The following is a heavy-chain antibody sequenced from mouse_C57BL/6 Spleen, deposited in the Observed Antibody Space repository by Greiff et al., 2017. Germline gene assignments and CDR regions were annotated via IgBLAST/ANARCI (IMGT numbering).Heavy chain of an antibody. CDR1: GYSITSGYY. D-gene: IGHD1-2*01. CDR3: ASGYLFDY. Sequence: VQLQQSGPGLVKPSQSLSLTCSVTGYSITSGYYWNWIRQFPGNKLEWMGYISYDGSNNYNPSLKNRISITRDTSKNQFFLKLNSVTTEDTATYYCASGYLFDYWGQGTTLTVSS. V-gene: IGHV3-6*01. J-gene: IGHJ2*01. CDR2: ISYDGSN.